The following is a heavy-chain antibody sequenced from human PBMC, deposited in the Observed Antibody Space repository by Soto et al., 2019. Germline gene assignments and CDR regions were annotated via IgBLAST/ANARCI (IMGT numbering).Heavy chain of an antibody. J-gene: IGHJ5*02. D-gene: IGHD5-12*01. CDR3: ARYGEWLRLSWFDP. CDR1: GGSISSYY. Sequence: PSETLSLTCTVSGGSISSYYWSWIRQPPGKGLEWIGYIYYSGSTNYNPSLKSRVTISVDTSKNQFSLKLSSVTAADTAVYYCARYGEWLRLSWFDPWGQGTLVTVSS. V-gene: IGHV4-59*01. CDR2: IYYSGST.